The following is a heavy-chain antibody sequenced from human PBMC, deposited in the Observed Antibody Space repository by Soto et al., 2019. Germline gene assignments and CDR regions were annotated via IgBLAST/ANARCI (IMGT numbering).Heavy chain of an antibody. D-gene: IGHD5-18*01. CDR3: AITAMIKRDSSTSFDY. CDR1: GFTVSVKF. Sequence: PGASLRLSCAASGFTVSVKFMSWVRLAPGKGLERVSIIDSDANTYYSDSVHGRFTISRDSSKNIISLQMNRLRAEDTAVYYYAITAMIKRDSSTSFDYLGRGTQVTVSS. V-gene: IGHV3-53*01. J-gene: IGHJ4*02. CDR2: IDSDANT.